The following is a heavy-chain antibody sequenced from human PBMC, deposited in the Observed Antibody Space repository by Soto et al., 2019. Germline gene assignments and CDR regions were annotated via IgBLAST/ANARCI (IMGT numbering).Heavy chain of an antibody. J-gene: IGHJ6*02. CDR1: GYTFTSYY. Sequence: ASVKVSCKASGYTFTSYYMHWVRQAPGQGLEWMGIINPSGGSPIYAQKFKGRVIMTGDTSTSTAYLELSSLTSEDTAVYYCARDLTRRIFGVAYTGNDHYAMDVWGQGTTVTVSS. CDR2: INPSGGSP. V-gene: IGHV1-46*01. D-gene: IGHD3-3*01. CDR3: ARDLTRRIFGVAYTGNDHYAMDV.